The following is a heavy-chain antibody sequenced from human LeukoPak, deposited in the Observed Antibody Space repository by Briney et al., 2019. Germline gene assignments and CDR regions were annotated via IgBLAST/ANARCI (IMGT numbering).Heavy chain of an antibody. Sequence: GGALRLSCAASGFTFSGHWMHWVRQAPGKGPVWVSRINSDGTSTTYADSVKGRFTISRDNAKNTLYLQMNSLRAEDTAVYYCARAGRGYFDYWGQGTLVTVSS. J-gene: IGHJ4*02. CDR3: ARAGRGYFDY. CDR2: INSDGTST. CDR1: GFTFSGHW. V-gene: IGHV3-74*01.